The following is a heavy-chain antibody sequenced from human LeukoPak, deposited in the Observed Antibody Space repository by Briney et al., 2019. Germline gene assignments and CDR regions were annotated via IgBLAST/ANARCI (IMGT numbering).Heavy chain of an antibody. CDR2: IYYSGGT. CDR3: ARVDYDSKIDY. J-gene: IGHJ4*02. CDR1: SGSISSGGYS. Sequence: SETLSLTCAVSSGSISSGGYSWSWIRQPPGKGLEWIGYIYYSGGTNYNPSLKSRVTISVDTSKNQFSLKLSSVTAADTAVYYCARVDYDSKIDYWGQGTLVTVSS. V-gene: IGHV4-61*08. D-gene: IGHD3-22*01.